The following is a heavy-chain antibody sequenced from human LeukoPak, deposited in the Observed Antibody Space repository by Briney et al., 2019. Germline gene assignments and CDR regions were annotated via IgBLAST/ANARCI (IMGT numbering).Heavy chain of an antibody. Sequence: ASVTVSCKASGYTFINYYMHWVRHAPGQGLEWMGLINPSGGSTSYAQKFQGRVTMTRDTSTSTVYMWQSSLRSEDTAVYYCARDESTSILWWWGQGTLVTVSS. V-gene: IGHV1-46*01. J-gene: IGHJ1*01. D-gene: IGHD2-21*01. CDR3: ARDESTSILWW. CDR1: GYTFINYY. CDR2: INPSGGST.